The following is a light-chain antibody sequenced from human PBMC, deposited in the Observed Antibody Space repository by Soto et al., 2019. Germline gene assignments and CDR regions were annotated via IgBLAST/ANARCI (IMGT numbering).Light chain of an antibody. J-gene: IGKJ3*01. Sequence: DIQMTQSPSFVSASVGDRVTITCRASQGISTWLAWYQQKPGKAPNLLIYAASHLQNGVPSRFSGSGSGTEFTLTIISLQPEDFASYYCQQTNTFPLSFGPGTKVDVK. CDR2: AAS. V-gene: IGKV1-12*01. CDR1: QGISTW. CDR3: QQTNTFPLS.